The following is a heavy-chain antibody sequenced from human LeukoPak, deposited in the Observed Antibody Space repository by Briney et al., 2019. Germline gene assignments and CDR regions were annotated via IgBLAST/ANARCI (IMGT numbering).Heavy chain of an antibody. CDR1: GFTFTSFA. Sequence: GGSLRLSCAASGFTFTSFAMYWVRQAPGKGLEWVSSIEASGGATYYADSVKGRFTISRDNSKNTFYLQMNSLRADDTAVYYCAKGSGSGWYGWFAPWGQGTLVTVSS. CDR2: IEASGGAT. D-gene: IGHD6-19*01. J-gene: IGHJ5*02. V-gene: IGHV3-23*01. CDR3: AKGSGSGWYGWFAP.